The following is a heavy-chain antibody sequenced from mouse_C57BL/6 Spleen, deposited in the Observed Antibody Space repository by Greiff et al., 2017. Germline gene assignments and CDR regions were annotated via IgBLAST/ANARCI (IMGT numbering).Heavy chain of an antibody. J-gene: IGHJ3*01. CDR1: GYTFTSYW. Sequence: QVQLQQPGAELVMPGASVKLSCKASGYTFTSYWMHWVKQRPGQGLEWIGEIDPSDSYTNYNQKFKGKSTLTVDKSSSTAYMQLSSLTSEDSAVYYCARSIYYGNYEGTWFAYWGQGTLVTVSA. CDR2: IDPSDSYT. D-gene: IGHD2-1*01. CDR3: ARSIYYGNYEGTWFAY. V-gene: IGHV1-69*01.